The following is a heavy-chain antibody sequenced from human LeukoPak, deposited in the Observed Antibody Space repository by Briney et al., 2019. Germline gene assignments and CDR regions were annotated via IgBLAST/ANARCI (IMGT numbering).Heavy chain of an antibody. D-gene: IGHD2-15*01. Sequence: ASVKVSCKASVYTFTSYYMHWVRQAPGQGLEWMGWINPNSGGTNYAQKFQGRVTMTRDTSISTAYMELSRLRSDDTAVYYCARVRYCSGGSCYRFDYWGQGTLVTVSS. J-gene: IGHJ4*02. CDR2: INPNSGGT. CDR1: VYTFTSYY. V-gene: IGHV1-2*02. CDR3: ARVRYCSGGSCYRFDY.